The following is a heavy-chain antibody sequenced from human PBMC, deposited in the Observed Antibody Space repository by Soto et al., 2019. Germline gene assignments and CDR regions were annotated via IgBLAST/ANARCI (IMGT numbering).Heavy chain of an antibody. CDR3: AKGRTATVTKGDWFDP. Sequence: EVPLLESGGGLVQPGGSLRLSCAASGFTFSNYAMSWVRQAPGKGLEWVSPISGSGGSTYYADSVRGRFTIARDNSNSSLDLQMESLRAEDTAIHYCAKGRTATVTKGDWFDPWGQGTLVTVSS. CDR2: ISGSGGST. CDR1: GFTFSNYA. J-gene: IGHJ5*02. D-gene: IGHD4-17*01. V-gene: IGHV3-23*01.